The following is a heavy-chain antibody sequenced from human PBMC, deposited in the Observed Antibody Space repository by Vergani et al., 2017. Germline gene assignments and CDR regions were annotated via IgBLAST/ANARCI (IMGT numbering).Heavy chain of an antibody. CDR2: IYYSGST. CDR3: ARHGVTGDYYYYYYMDV. CDR1: GGSISSGGYY. D-gene: IGHD2-21*02. J-gene: IGHJ6*03. Sequence: QVQLQESGPGLVKPSQTLSLTCTVSGGSISSGGYYWSWIRQPPGKGLEWIGYIYYSGSTNYNPSLKSRVTISVDTSKNQFSLKLSSVTAADTAVYYCARHGVTGDYYYYYYMDVWGKGTTVTVSS. V-gene: IGHV4-61*08.